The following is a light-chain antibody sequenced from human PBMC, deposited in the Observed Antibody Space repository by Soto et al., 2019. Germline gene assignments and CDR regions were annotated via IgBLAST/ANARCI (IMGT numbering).Light chain of an antibody. CDR2: DAS. Sequence: EILMTQSPATLSVSPGETATLSCRASQSVSTKLAWYQQKPGQAPRLLIYDASSRATGIPDRFSGSRSGTEFTLTINSLQSEDFAVYYCQQYNNWPPKTFGQGTKVDIK. V-gene: IGKV3D-15*01. CDR1: QSVSTK. J-gene: IGKJ1*01. CDR3: QQYNNWPPKT.